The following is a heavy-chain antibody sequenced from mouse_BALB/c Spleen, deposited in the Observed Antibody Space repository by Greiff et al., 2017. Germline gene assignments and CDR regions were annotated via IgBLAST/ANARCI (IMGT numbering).Heavy chain of an antibody. Sequence: QVQLQQSGAGLVKPGASVKLSCKASGYTFTEYIIHWVKQRSGQGLEWIGWFYPGSGSIKYNEKFKDKATLTADKSSSTVYMELSRLTSEDSAVYFCARHEGYDYGSSYYAMDYWGQGTSVTVSS. CDR3: ARHEGYDYGSSYYAMDY. CDR2: FYPGSGSI. J-gene: IGHJ4*01. CDR1: GYTFTEYI. D-gene: IGHD1-1*01. V-gene: IGHV1-62-2*01.